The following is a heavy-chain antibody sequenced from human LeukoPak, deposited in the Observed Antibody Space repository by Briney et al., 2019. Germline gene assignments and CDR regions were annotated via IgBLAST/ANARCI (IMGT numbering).Heavy chain of an antibody. CDR3: TRELTAVVTEFDY. D-gene: IGHD4-23*01. V-gene: IGHV3-73*01. CDR1: GFTFSGSA. J-gene: IGHJ4*02. CDR2: IRSKANSYAT. Sequence: GGSLRLSCAASGFTFSGSAMHWVRQASGKGLEGVGRIRSKANSYATAYAAWVKGSFTISRDDSKNTAYLQMNSLKTEDTAVYYCTRELTAVVTEFDYWGQGTLVTVSS.